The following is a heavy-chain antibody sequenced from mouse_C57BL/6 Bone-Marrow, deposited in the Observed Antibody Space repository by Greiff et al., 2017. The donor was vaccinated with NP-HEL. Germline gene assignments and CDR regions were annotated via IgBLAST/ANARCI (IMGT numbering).Heavy chain of an antibody. Sequence: VQLQQSVAELVRPGASVKLSCTASGFTIKNTYMHWVKQRPEQGLEWIGRIDPANGNTKYAPKFQGKATITADTSSNTAYLQLSSLTSEDTAIYYCAREWGPVVTYFDYWGQGTTLTVSA. D-gene: IGHD1-1*01. V-gene: IGHV14-3*01. J-gene: IGHJ2*01. CDR1: GFTIKNTY. CDR3: AREWGPVVTYFDY. CDR2: IDPANGNT.